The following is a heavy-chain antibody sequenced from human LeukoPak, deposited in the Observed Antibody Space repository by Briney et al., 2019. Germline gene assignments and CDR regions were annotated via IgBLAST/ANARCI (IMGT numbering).Heavy chain of an antibody. D-gene: IGHD6-19*01. CDR1: GFTFSSHS. J-gene: IGHJ4*02. V-gene: IGHV3-48*01. Sequence: PGGSLRLSCAASGFTFSSHSMNWVRQAPGKGLEWVSYISSSGSTIYYADSVKGRFSISRDIAKNSLHLQMNSLRVEDTAVYYCARGTVAGKAPYWGQGTLVTVSS. CDR3: ARGTVAGKAPY. CDR2: ISSSGSTI.